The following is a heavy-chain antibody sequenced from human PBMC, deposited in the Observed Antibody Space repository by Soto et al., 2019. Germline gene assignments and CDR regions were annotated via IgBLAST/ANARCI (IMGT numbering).Heavy chain of an antibody. J-gene: IGHJ5*02. V-gene: IGHV3-23*01. Sequence: EVQLLESGGGLVQPGGSLRLSCAASGFTFSSYAMSWVRQAPGKGLEWVSAISGGGGSTYYADSVKGRFTISRDTSKNALYLQMNSLRAVDTVVYYCAKAPDSPSIPYNWFAPWGQGTLDTDSS. D-gene: IGHD4-4*01. CDR2: ISGGGGST. CDR3: AKAPDSPSIPYNWFAP. CDR1: GFTFSSYA.